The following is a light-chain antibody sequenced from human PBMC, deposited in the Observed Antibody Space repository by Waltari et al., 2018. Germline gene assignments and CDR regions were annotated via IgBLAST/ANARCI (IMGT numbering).Light chain of an antibody. V-gene: IGKV1-9*01. J-gene: IGKJ4*01. CDR3: QQYNSYLLT. Sequence: DIQMTQSPSLLSASVGDIVTIPCRASQSISSYLNWYQQKPGKAPKLLIFAASSLQTGVPSRFSGSGSGTEFTLTISSLQPDDFATYYCQQYNSYLLTFGGGTKVEIK. CDR1: QSISSY. CDR2: AAS.